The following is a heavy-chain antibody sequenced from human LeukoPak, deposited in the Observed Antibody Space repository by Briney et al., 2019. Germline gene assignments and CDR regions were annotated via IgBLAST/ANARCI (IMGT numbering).Heavy chain of an antibody. J-gene: IGHJ6*02. V-gene: IGHV3-7*03. CDR3: ARNNGMDV. CDR2: VNRDGSET. CDR1: GFTFSSYW. Sequence: GGSLRLSCAASGFTFSSYWMTWVRQVPGRGPEWVANVNRDGSETYYLDSVKGRFTISKDNAKNSLYPQMNSLRAEDTALYHCARNNGMDVWGQGTTVIVSS.